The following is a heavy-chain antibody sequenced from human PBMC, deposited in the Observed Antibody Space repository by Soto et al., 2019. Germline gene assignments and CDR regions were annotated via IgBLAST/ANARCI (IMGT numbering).Heavy chain of an antibody. J-gene: IGHJ4*02. CDR3: AKIFRYGDPEY. D-gene: IGHD2-21*02. V-gene: IGHV3-23*01. CDR1: GFTFSSYA. CDR2: ISVSGDST. Sequence: EVQLLESGGGLVQPGGSLRPSCAASGFTFSSYAMSWVRQAPGKGLEWVSGISVSGDSTYYAGSVKGRFTISTDNPKSTLYLQMNSLRAEDTAVYYCAKIFRYGDPEYWGQGALVTVSS.